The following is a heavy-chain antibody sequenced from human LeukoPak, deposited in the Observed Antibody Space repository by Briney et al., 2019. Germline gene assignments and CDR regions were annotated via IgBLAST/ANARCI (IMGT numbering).Heavy chain of an antibody. Sequence: SETLSLTCTVSGGSMSRYYWCWMRQPPGRGLEWMGYIFYSGSTNYNPPLKTRVTISVATSKNQFSLKLSSVTAADTAVYYCARGTYSSSWYRDYYYYYMDVWGKGTTVTISS. V-gene: IGHV4-59*01. CDR3: ARGTYSSSWYRDYYYYYMDV. D-gene: IGHD6-13*01. J-gene: IGHJ6*03. CDR2: IFYSGST. CDR1: GGSMSRYY.